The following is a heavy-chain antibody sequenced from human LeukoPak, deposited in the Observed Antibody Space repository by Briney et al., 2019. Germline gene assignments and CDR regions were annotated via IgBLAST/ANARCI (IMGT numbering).Heavy chain of an antibody. Sequence: GGSLRLSCAASGFTFSDYYMSWIRQAPGKGLERVSYISSGGITIYYADSVKGRFTISKDNAKNSLYLQMNSLRAEDTAVYYCARPVVAATTPDVFDIWGQGTMVTVSS. J-gene: IGHJ3*02. V-gene: IGHV3-11*04. CDR3: ARPVVAATTPDVFDI. D-gene: IGHD2-15*01. CDR2: ISSGGITI. CDR1: GFTFSDYY.